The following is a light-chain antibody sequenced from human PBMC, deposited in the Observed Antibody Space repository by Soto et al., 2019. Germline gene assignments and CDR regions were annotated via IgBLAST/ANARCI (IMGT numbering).Light chain of an antibody. V-gene: IGLV2-14*01. CDR1: GSDVGSYKY. Sequence: QSALTQPASVSGSPGQSITISCTGTGSDVGSYKYVSWYQQHPGKAPNLIIFEVSNRPSGVSDRFSGSKSGNTASLTISGLQPEDEADYYCTSFSSSTSLYVFGTGTKLTVL. J-gene: IGLJ1*01. CDR3: TSFSSSTSLYV. CDR2: EVS.